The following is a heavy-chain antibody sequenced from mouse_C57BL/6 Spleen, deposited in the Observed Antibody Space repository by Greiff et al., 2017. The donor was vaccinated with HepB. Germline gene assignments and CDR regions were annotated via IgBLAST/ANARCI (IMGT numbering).Heavy chain of an antibody. J-gene: IGHJ3*01. D-gene: IGHD2-12*01. V-gene: IGHV1-7*01. Sequence: VQLQQSGAELAKPGASVKLSCKASGYTFTSYWMHWVKQRPGQGLEWIGYINPSSGYTKYNQKFKDKATLTADKSSSTAYMQLSSLTYEDAAVYYGARDYSNDPAWFAYWGQGTLVTVSA. CDR3: ARDYSNDPAWFAY. CDR2: INPSSGYT. CDR1: GYTFTSYW.